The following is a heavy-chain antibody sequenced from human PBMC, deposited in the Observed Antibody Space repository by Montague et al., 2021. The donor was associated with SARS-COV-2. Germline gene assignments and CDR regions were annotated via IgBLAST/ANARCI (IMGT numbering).Heavy chain of an antibody. Sequence: SKTLSLTCTASGGSISSYYWSWIRQPPGKGLEWIGYIYSSGSTNYNPSLKSRVTISVDTSKNQFSLKLSSVTAADTAVYYCARGSGWIGNAFDIWGQGTMVTVSS. J-gene: IGHJ3*02. CDR3: ARGSGWIGNAFDI. CDR2: IYSSGST. V-gene: IGHV4-59*01. D-gene: IGHD6-19*01. CDR1: GGSISSYY.